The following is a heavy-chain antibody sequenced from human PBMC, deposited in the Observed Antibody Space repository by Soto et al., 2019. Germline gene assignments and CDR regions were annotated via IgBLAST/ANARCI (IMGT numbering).Heavy chain of an antibody. J-gene: IGHJ6*02. CDR1: GYTFTGYY. Sequence: ASVKVSCKASGYTFTGYYMHWVRQAPGQGLEWMGWINPNSGGTNYAQKFQGRVTMTRDTSISTAYMELSRLRSDDTAVYYCARYRGRYSSSSTNYYYYGMDVWGQGTTVTVSS. CDR2: INPNSGGT. V-gene: IGHV1-2*02. CDR3: ARYRGRYSSSSTNYYYYGMDV. D-gene: IGHD6-13*01.